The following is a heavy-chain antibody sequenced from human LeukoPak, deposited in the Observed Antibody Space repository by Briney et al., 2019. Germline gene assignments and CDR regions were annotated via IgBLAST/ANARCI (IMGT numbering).Heavy chain of an antibody. CDR3: AKEQTYYYDSSGPFDY. V-gene: IGHV3-23*01. CDR1: GFTFSSYA. CDR2: ISGSGGST. Sequence: GGSLRLSCAASGFTFSSYAMSWVRQAPGKGLEWVSAISGSGGSTYYADSVKGRFTISRDNSKNTLYLQMNSLRAEDTAVYYCAKEQTYYYDSSGPFDYWGQGTLVTVSS. J-gene: IGHJ4*02. D-gene: IGHD3-22*01.